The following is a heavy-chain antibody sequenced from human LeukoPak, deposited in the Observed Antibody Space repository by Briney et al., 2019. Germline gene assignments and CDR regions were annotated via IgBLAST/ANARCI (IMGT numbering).Heavy chain of an antibody. CDR1: GFTASSKY. V-gene: IGHV3-66*01. D-gene: IGHD3-22*01. CDR2: LYSGAST. J-gene: IGHJ6*02. Sequence: GGSLRLSCAAPGFTASSKYMSWVRQAPGKGLEWVSVLYSGASTYYAGSVKGRFTISRDNSKNTLDLQMNSLRAEDTAVYYCARGIGYYESGGYYQQFYYYGMDVWGQGTTVTVSS. CDR3: ARGIGYYESGGYYQQFYYYGMDV.